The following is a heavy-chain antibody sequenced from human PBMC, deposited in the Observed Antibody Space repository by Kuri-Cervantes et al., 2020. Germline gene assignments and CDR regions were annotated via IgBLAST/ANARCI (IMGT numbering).Heavy chain of an antibody. Sequence: ETLSLTCAASGFAVSGTYMSWVRQVRQGPGKGLEWVSFINADGSTYYADSVKGRFTTSRDSSKNTLHLQMNSLRVEDTAMYYCTLGTSGWHAHWGQGTLVTVSS. V-gene: IGHV3-53*01. CDR3: TLGTSGWHAH. J-gene: IGHJ4*02. CDR2: INADGST. D-gene: IGHD6-19*01. CDR1: GFAVSGTY.